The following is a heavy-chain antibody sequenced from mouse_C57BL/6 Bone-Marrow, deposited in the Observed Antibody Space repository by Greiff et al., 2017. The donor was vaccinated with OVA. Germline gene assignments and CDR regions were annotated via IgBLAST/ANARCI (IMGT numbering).Heavy chain of an antibody. CDR2: IDPSDSYT. V-gene: IGHV1-59*01. J-gene: IGHJ2*01. Sequence: VQLQQPGAELVRPGTSVKLSCKASGYTFTSYWMHWVKQRPGQGLEWIGVIDPSDSYTNYNQKFKGKATLTVDTSSSTAYMQLSSLTSEDSAVYYCARRRYFDYWGQGTTLTVSS. CDR1: GYTFTSYW. CDR3: ARRRYFDY.